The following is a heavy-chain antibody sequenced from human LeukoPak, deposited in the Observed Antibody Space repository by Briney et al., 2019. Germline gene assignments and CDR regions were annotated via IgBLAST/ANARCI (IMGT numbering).Heavy chain of an antibody. J-gene: IGHJ4*02. Sequence: PGGSLRLSCAASGFTFSTYSMNWVRQAPGKGLEWVALISYDGSNKYYADSVKGRFTISRDNSKNTLYLQMNSLRAEDTAVYYCAKGELGLWFDYWGQGTLVTVSS. D-gene: IGHD5-18*01. CDR2: ISYDGSNK. CDR1: GFTFSTYS. V-gene: IGHV3-30*18. CDR3: AKGELGLWFDY.